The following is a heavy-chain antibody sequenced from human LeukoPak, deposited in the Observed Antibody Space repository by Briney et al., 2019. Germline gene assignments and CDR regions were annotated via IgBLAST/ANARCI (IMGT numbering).Heavy chain of an antibody. D-gene: IGHD5-18*01. CDR1: GGSISSGGYY. J-gene: IGHJ3*02. CDR2: IYYSGST. CDR3: ARDRDTDTAMHVGAFDI. V-gene: IGHV4-31*03. Sequence: SETLSLTCTVSGGSISSGGYYWSWIRRHPGRGREWIGYIYYSGSTYYNPSLKSRVTISGDTSKNQFSLKLSSVTAADTAVYYCARDRDTDTAMHVGAFDIWGQGTMVTVSS.